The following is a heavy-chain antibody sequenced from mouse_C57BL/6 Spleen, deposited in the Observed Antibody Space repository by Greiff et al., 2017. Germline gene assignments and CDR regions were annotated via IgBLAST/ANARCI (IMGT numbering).Heavy chain of an antibody. CDR3: AGRYYFDY. CDR2: ISDGGSFT. V-gene: IGHV5-4*01. CDR1: GFTFSSYA. Sequence: EVQLQESGGGLVKPGGSLKLSCAASGFTFSSYAMSWVRQTPEQRLEWVATISDGGSFTYYPDNVKGRFTISRDNAKNNLYLQMSHLKSEDTAMYYCAGRYYFDYWGQGTTLTVSS. J-gene: IGHJ2*01.